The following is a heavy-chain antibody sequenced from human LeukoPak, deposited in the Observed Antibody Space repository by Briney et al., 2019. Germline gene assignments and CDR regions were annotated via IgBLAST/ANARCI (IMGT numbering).Heavy chain of an antibody. D-gene: IGHD6-25*01. CDR3: AREAAGQWFDP. V-gene: IGHV4-4*02. CDR1: GDSISSSNW. J-gene: IGHJ5*02. Sequence: PSETLSLTCAVSGDSISSSNWWSWVRQPPGKGLEWIGEIYHSGSSNYNPSLKSRVTMSLDWSRNQFSLKLTSVTAADTAVYYCAREAAGQWFDPWGQGTLVTVSS. CDR2: IYHSGSS.